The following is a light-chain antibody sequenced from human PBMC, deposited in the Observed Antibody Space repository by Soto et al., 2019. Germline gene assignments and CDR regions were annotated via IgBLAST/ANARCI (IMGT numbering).Light chain of an antibody. V-gene: IGLV1-44*01. Sequence: SVLAQPPSASGTPRQRVTLSCSGGSSNIGTNAVNWYQQLPGTAPKLLIYNNNQRPSGVPDRFSGSKSGTSASLAISGLQSEDEADYYCAAWDDSLNGYVFGTGTKVTVL. J-gene: IGLJ1*01. CDR2: NNN. CDR1: SSNIGTNA. CDR3: AAWDDSLNGYV.